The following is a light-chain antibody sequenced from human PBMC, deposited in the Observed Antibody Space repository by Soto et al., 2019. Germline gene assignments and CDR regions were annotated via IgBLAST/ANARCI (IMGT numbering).Light chain of an antibody. CDR1: QSVGNY. Sequence: EVVLTQSPATLSLSPGDRATLSCWASQSVGNYLAWYQHKLGHAPRLLIYDASSRATGIPARFSGSGSGTDFTLTISSLEPEDFAVYYCQQRSDWPSFGQGTKLEIK. J-gene: IGKJ2*01. V-gene: IGKV3-11*01. CDR3: QQRSDWPS. CDR2: DAS.